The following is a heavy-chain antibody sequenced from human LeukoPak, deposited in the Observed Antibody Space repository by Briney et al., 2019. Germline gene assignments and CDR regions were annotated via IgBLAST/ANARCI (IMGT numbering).Heavy chain of an antibody. V-gene: IGHV4-39*07. D-gene: IGHD2-15*01. Sequence: PSETLSLTCTVSGGSISGNSYYWGWIRQPPGKGLDWIGSIYYSGSTYYKPSLKSRVTILVDKSKKQFSLKLSSVTAADTAVYYCNINCSGGSCYRDYWGQGTLVTVSS. CDR2: IYYSGST. CDR1: GGSISGNSYY. CDR3: NINCSGGSCYRDY. J-gene: IGHJ4*02.